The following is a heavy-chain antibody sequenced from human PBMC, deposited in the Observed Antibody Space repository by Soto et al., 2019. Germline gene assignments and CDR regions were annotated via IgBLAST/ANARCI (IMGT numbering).Heavy chain of an antibody. J-gene: IGHJ6*03. CDR1: GGSFSGYY. Sequence: SETLSLTCAVYGGSFSGYYWSWIRQPPGKGLEWIGEINLSGSTNYNPSLKSRVTISVDTSKNQFSLKLSSVTAADTAVYYCARHWSDYYYYMDVWGKGTTVTVSS. CDR2: INLSGST. V-gene: IGHV4-34*01. CDR3: ARHWSDYYYYMDV.